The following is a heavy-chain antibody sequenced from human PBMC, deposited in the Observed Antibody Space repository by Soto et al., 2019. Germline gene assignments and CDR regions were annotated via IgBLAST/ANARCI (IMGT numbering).Heavy chain of an antibody. CDR3: AKDKGRTAIDY. Sequence: QVQLVEYGGGVVQPGRSLRLSCAASGITFSAAGMHWVRQAPGKGLEWVAFIANDGRSESYADAVKGRFTISRDNSQNRLYLQMNGLRVEDTAVYYCAKDKGRTAIDYWGQGTLDSVSS. CDR2: IANDGRSE. J-gene: IGHJ4*02. V-gene: IGHV3-30*18. CDR1: GITFSAAG.